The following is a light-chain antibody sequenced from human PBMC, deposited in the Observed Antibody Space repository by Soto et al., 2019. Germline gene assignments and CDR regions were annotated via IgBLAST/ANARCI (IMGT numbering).Light chain of an antibody. CDR3: HLYGGSXPHT. V-gene: IGKV3-20*01. J-gene: IGKJ2*01. Sequence: EIVLTQSPGTLSLSPGERATLSCRASQSVSSNHLAWYQQKPGQAPRLLIYGSSSRATGIPDRXXXXXXGXXXXXXXXXXXPEDFAVXXCHLYGGSXPHTFGQGTKVEIK. CDR1: QSVSSNH. CDR2: GSS.